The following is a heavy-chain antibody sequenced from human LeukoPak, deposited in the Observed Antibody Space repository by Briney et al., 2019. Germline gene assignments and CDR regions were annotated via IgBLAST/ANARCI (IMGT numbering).Heavy chain of an antibody. CDR2: MNPNSGNT. J-gene: IGHJ3*02. V-gene: IGHV1-8*01. CDR3: ARGPHKYQLPLHDAFDI. D-gene: IGHD2-2*01. CDR1: GYTFTSYD. Sequence: VASVKVSCKASGYTFTSYDINWVRQATGQGLEWMGWMNPNSGNTGYAQKFQGRVTMTRNTSISTAYMEPSSLRSEDTAVYYCARGPHKYQLPLHDAFDIWGQGTMVTVSS.